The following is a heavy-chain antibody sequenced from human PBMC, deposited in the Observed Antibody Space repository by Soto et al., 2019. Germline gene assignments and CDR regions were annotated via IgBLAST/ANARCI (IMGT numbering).Heavy chain of an antibody. CDR2: IDTRSSRR. V-gene: IGHV3-48*02. J-gene: IGHJ4*02. CDR1: GFTFSNFA. D-gene: IGHD3-22*01. CDR3: ARDLRSSGYYPTPFDY. Sequence: PGGSLRLSCTGSGFTFSNFAMDWVRQAPGKGLEWVSYIDTRSSRRLYANSVRGRFFISRDNAKNSLYLQMNSLRDEDTAVYYCARDLRSSGYYPTPFDYWGQGTLVTVSS.